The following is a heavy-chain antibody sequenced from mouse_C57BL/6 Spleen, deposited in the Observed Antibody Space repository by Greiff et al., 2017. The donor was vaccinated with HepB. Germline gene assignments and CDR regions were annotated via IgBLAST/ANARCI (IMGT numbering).Heavy chain of an antibody. D-gene: IGHD3-1*01. J-gene: IGHJ2*01. V-gene: IGHV1-69*01. CDR3: ARSPNSYFDY. Sequence: QVQLQQPGAELVMPGASVKLSCKASGYTFTSYWMHWVKQRPGQGLEWIGEIDPSDSYTNYNQKLKGKSTLTVDKSSSTAYMQLSSLTSEDSAVYYCARSPNSYFDYWGQGTTLTVSS. CDR1: GYTFTSYW. CDR2: IDPSDSYT.